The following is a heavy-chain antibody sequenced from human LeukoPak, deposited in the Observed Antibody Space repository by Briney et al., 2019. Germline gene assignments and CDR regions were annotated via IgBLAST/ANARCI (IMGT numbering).Heavy chain of an antibody. CDR2: ISAYNGNT. Sequence: ASVKVSCKASGYTFTSYGISWVRQAPGQGLEWMGWISAYNGNTNYAQKLQGRVTMTTDTSTSTAYMELRSLRPDDTAVYYCARSHGVTTVTTDGFDPWGQGTLVTVSS. D-gene: IGHD4-17*01. CDR3: ARSHGVTTVTTDGFDP. J-gene: IGHJ5*02. CDR1: GYTFTSYG. V-gene: IGHV1-18*01.